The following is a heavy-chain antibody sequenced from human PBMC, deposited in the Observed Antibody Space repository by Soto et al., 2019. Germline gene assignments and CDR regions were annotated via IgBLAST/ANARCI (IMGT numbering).Heavy chain of an antibody. D-gene: IGHD2-2*01. CDR2: ISYDGSNK. V-gene: IGHV3-30*03. CDR1: GFTFSSYG. J-gene: IGHJ6*02. CDR3: SVVYCSSTSCYAPRLYYYGMDV. Sequence: GGSLRLSCAASGFTFSSYGMHWVRQAPGKGLEWVAVISYDGSNKYYADSVKGRFTISRDNSKNTLYLQMNSLRAEDTAVFYCSVVYCSSTSCYAPRLYYYGMDVWGQGTTVTVSS.